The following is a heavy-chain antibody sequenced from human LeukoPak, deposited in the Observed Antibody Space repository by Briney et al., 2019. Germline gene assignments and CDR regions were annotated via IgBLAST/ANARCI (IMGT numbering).Heavy chain of an antibody. D-gene: IGHD5/OR15-5a*01. Sequence: GGSLRLSCTASGFTFSAYWMTWARQAPGKGLEWVANIKKDGTETYYEDYVKGRFTVSRKNANISMYLQMNSLRATDTAVYYCARGGYSVYFFSGDYWGQGTLVTVSS. J-gene: IGHJ4*02. CDR2: IKKDGTET. V-gene: IGHV3-7*01. CDR1: GFTFSAYW. CDR3: ARGGYSVYFFSGDY.